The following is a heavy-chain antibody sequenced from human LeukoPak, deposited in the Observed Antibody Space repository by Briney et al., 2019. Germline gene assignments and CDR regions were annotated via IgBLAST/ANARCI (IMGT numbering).Heavy chain of an antibody. J-gene: IGHJ5*02. CDR2: ISAYNGNT. Sequence: ASVKVSCKASGYTFTSYGISWVRQAPGQGLEWMGWISAYNGNTKYAQKFQGRVTMTTDTSTSTAYMELRSLRSDDTAVYYRARDELVSSPPFDPWGQGTLVTVSS. CDR1: GYTFTSYG. D-gene: IGHD6-19*01. V-gene: IGHV1-18*01. CDR3: ARDELVSSPPFDP.